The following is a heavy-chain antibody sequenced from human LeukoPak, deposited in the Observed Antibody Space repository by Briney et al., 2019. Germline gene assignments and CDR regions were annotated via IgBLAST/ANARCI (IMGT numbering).Heavy chain of an antibody. J-gene: IGHJ4*02. Sequence: PGTSLRLSCVASGFTFSSYWMHWVRQAPGKGLVWVSRINSDGSSTTYADSVKGRFTISRDNAENTLYLQMNSLRAEDTAMYYCARQYSYDSSGYYPWDYWGQGTLVTVSS. CDR1: GFTFSSYW. CDR2: INSDGSST. V-gene: IGHV3-74*01. D-gene: IGHD3-22*01. CDR3: ARQYSYDSSGYYPWDY.